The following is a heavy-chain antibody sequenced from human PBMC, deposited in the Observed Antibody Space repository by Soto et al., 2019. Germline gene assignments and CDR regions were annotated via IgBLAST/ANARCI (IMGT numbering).Heavy chain of an antibody. V-gene: IGHV1-69*13. CDR2: IIPIFGTA. J-gene: IGHJ5*02. CDR3: ARVLRFFDGSFDP. CDR1: GGTFSSYA. Sequence: SVKVSCKASGGTFSSYAISWVRQAPGQGLEWMGGIIPIFGTANYAQKFQGRVTITADESTSTAYMELSSLRSEDTAVYYCARVLRFFDGSFDPWGQGTLVTVSS. D-gene: IGHD3-9*01.